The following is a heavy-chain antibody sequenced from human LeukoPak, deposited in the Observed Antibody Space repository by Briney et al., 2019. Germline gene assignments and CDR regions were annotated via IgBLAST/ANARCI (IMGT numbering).Heavy chain of an antibody. CDR1: GLTLTFST. V-gene: IGHV3-23*01. CDR3: SGWSNWGGPAR. Sequence: GGSLRLSCAVSGLTLTFSTMNWVRQAPGKGLEWVSTISGNSGRTHYADSVDGRFTISRDNSNNILYLQMNSLRAEDTATYYCSGWSNWGGPARRGQGTLVTVSS. J-gene: IGHJ4*02. CDR2: ISGNSGRT. D-gene: IGHD7-27*01.